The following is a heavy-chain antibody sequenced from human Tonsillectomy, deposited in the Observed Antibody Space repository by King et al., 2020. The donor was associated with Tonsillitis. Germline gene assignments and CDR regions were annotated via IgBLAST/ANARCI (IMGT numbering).Heavy chain of an antibody. V-gene: IGHV3-7*01. D-gene: IGHD3-3*01. CDR3: ARAFGTRNDFWTRMDY. CDR2: INQGGSEK. J-gene: IGHJ4*02. CDR1: GFAFSRFW. Sequence: VQLVESGGGLVQPGGSLRLSCGASGFAFSRFWMSWVRQAPGKGLEWVANINQGGSEKYYVDSVKGRFTISRDNANNSLYLQMNSLRAEDTAVYYCARAFGTRNDFWTRMDYWGQGTLVTVSS.